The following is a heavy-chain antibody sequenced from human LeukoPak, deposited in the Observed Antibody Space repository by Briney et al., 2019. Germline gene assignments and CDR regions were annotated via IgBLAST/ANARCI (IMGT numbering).Heavy chain of an antibody. V-gene: IGHV1-24*01. J-gene: IGHJ6*02. D-gene: IGHD2-8*01. CDR2: FDPEDGET. CDR3: ATLIRGSFYYYYGMDV. CDR1: GYTLTELS. Sequence: GASVKVSCKVSGYTLTELSMHWVRQAPGKGLEWMGGFDPEDGETTYAQKFQGGVTMTEDTSTDTAYMELSSLRSEDTAVYYCATLIRGSFYYYYGMDVWGQGTTVTVSS.